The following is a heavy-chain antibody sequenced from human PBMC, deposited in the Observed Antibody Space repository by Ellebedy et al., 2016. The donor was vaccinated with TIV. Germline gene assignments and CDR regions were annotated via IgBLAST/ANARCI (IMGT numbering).Heavy chain of an antibody. J-gene: IGHJ6*03. CDR2: IYSGGST. CDR3: ATRDYDLWSGVSYYYYMDV. CDR1: GFTVSSDY. V-gene: IGHV3-53*01. D-gene: IGHD3-3*01. Sequence: GGSLRLXCAASGFTVSSDYMSWVRQAPGKGLEWVSVIYSGGSTFYADSVKGRFIISRDNSKNTLYLQMNSLRAEDTAVYYCATRDYDLWSGVSYYYYMDVWGKGTTVTVSS.